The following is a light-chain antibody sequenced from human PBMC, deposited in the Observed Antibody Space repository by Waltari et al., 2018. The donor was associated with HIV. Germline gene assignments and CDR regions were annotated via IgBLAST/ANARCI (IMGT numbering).Light chain of an antibody. CDR1: GSDVGNFNF. V-gene: IGLV2-11*01. Sequence: HSALTQPRSVSGSPGQSVTISCTGTGSDVGNFNFTSWYQHHPGKAPKLVIYDATKSPAGVPVRVSGSKSGNTASLTVSGLHTEDEADYDCCTYAAKDVIFGGGTKLTVL. J-gene: IGLJ2*01. CDR3: CTYAAKDVI. CDR2: DAT.